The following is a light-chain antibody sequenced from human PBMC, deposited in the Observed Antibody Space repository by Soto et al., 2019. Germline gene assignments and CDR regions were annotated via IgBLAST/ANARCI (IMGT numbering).Light chain of an antibody. Sequence: QSALTQPPSASGSPGQSVTISCPGTGSDVGGYNYVSWYQQHPGKAPKLMISEVIKRPSGVPERFSGSKSGNTASLTVTGLQAEDEADYYCSSYAGNNNLRVFGGGTKLTVL. J-gene: IGLJ2*01. CDR1: GSDVGGYNY. V-gene: IGLV2-8*01. CDR2: EVI. CDR3: SSYAGNNNLRV.